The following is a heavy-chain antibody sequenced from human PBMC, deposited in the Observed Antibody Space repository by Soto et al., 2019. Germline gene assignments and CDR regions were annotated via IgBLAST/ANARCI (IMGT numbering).Heavy chain of an antibody. J-gene: IGHJ5*02. D-gene: IGHD1-7*01. CDR2: IYYSGST. Sequence: ETLPRPTTLSGASVSSRTYYWSWTRQPPGEGLERIRYIYYSGSTNYNPSLKSRVTISVDTSKNQFSLKLSSVTAADTDVYYCASNYVDWFEPWGQGTLVTVSS. CDR1: GASVSSRTYY. V-gene: IGHV4-61*01. CDR3: ASNYVDWFEP.